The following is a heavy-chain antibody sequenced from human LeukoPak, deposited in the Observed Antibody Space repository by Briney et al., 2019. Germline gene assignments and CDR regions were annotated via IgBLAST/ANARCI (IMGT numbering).Heavy chain of an antibody. Sequence: GGSLRLSCAASGFTFSSYAMSWVRQAPGKGLEWVSSFSGSGPGTYYADSVKGRFTISRDNSKNTLYLQMNSLRVDDTAVYYCAREPFDIWGQGTMVTVSS. CDR3: AREPFDI. J-gene: IGHJ3*02. V-gene: IGHV3-23*01. CDR1: GFTFSSYA. CDR2: FSGSGPGT.